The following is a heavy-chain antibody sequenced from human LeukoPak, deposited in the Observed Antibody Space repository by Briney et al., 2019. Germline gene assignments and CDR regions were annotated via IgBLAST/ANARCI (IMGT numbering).Heavy chain of an antibody. CDR2: IYSDGTDT. D-gene: IGHD1-26*01. CDR3: ARGVGTSAHFDY. J-gene: IGHJ4*02. CDR1: GFTFNSYW. V-gene: IGHV3-74*01. Sequence: GGSLRLSCAVSGFTFNSYWMHWVRHAPGAGLVWVSRIYSDGTDTTYADSVKGRFTISRDNAKNTLYLQMNSRRPEDAAVYYCARGVGTSAHFDYWGQGTLVTVCS.